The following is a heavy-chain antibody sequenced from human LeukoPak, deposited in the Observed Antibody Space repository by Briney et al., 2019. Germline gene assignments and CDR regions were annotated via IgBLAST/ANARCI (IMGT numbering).Heavy chain of an antibody. J-gene: IGHJ4*02. V-gene: IGHV1-69*04. CDR1: GGTFSSYA. CDR2: IIPVLGIA. CDR3: ASKSMSSGWYNLF. D-gene: IGHD6-19*01. Sequence: ASVKVSCKASGGTFSSYAISWVRQAPGQGLEWRGKIIPVLGIANYAQKFQGRVTITADKSTSTAYMELSSLRSEDTAVYYCASKSMSSGWYNLFWGQGTLVTVSS.